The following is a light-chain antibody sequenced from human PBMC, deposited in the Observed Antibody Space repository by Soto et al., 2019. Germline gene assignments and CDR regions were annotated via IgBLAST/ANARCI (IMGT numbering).Light chain of an antibody. CDR1: QSISSW. J-gene: IGKJ1*01. CDR2: EDS. CDR3: QQYNSYPRT. Sequence: DIQMTQSPSTLSASVGDRVTITCRASQSISSWLDRYQQKPGKAPKLLIYEDSSLESAVPSRFSGSGSGTEFTVTISSLQPYDFATYYCQQYNSYPRTFGQGTKVEIK. V-gene: IGKV1-5*03.